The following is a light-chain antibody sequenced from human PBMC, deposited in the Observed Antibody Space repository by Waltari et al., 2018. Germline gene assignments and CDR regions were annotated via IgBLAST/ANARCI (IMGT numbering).Light chain of an antibody. V-gene: IGLV2-23*01. J-gene: IGLJ2*01. Sequence: QSALTQPASVSGSPGQSITISCTGPSSDVGSYNLVSWYHKPQGKAPKLMIYEGSKRPSGVSNCFSGSKSGNTASLTISGLQAEDEADYYCCSYAGSSTLVFGGGTKLTVL. CDR2: EGS. CDR1: SSDVGSYNL. CDR3: CSYAGSSTLV.